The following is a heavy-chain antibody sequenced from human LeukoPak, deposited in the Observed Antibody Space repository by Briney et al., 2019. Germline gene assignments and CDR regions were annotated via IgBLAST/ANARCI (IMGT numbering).Heavy chain of an antibody. CDR2: ISGSGGST. V-gene: IGHV3-23*01. CDR3: ANARIAAAGSHY. Sequence: GGSLRLSCAASGFTFSSYGMSWVRQAPGKGLEWVSAISGSGGSTYYADSVKGRFTISRDNSKNTLYLQMNSLRAEDTAVYYCANARIAAAGSHYWGQGTLVTVSS. CDR1: GFTFSSYG. D-gene: IGHD6-13*01. J-gene: IGHJ4*02.